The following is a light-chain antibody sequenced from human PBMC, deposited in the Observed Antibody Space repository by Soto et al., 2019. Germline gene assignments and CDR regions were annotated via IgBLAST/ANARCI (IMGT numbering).Light chain of an antibody. J-gene: IGLJ3*02. CDR1: SSNIGAGYD. V-gene: IGLV1-40*01. CDR3: QSYDSSLSGWV. Sequence: QSVPTQPPSVSGAQGQRVTISCTGSSSNIGAGYDVHWYQQLPGTAPKLLIYGNSNRPSGVPDRFSGFKSGTSASLAITGLQAEDEADYYCQSYDSSLSGWVFGGGTNPTVL. CDR2: GNS.